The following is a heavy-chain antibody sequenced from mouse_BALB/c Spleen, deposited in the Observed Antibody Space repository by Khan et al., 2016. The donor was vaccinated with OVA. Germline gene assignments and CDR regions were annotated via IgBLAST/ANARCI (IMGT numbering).Heavy chain of an antibody. J-gene: IGHJ4*01. D-gene: IGHD1-1*01. Sequence: QVQLKESGPGLVAPSQSLSITCTVSGFSLTSYGVHWVRQPPGKGLEWLVVIWSDGFTTYNSTLKSRLSISKDNSKSQVFLKMNSLQTDDTAMYYCARGIYYFGSSYMDYWGQGTSVTVAS. CDR1: GFSLTSYG. V-gene: IGHV2-6*02. CDR3: ARGIYYFGSSYMDY. CDR2: IWSDGFT.